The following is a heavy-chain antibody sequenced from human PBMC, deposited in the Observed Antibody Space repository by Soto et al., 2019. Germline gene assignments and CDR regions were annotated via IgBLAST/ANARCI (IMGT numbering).Heavy chain of an antibody. D-gene: IGHD3-22*01. CDR1: GGSISSGGYY. V-gene: IGHV4-31*03. CDR2: IYYSGST. J-gene: IGHJ4*02. CDR3: AREHYYDSSGYTH. Sequence: PSETLSLTCTVSGGSISSGGYYWSWIRQHPGKGLEWIGYIYYSGSTYYNPSLKSRVTISVDTSKNQFSLKLSSVTAADTAVYYCAREHYYDSSGYTHWGQGTLVTVSS.